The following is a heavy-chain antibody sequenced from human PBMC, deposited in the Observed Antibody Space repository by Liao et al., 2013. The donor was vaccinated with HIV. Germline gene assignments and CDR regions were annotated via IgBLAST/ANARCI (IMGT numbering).Heavy chain of an antibody. Sequence: QVQLQESGPGLVKPSETLSLTCAVYGGSFSGNYWNWIRQSPGKGLEWIGEIHHRGDIDYNPSLESRVTISVDMSKKQFFLNLRSVTAADTAVYYCAIRRGNIWTGYYFDYWGRGTLVTVSS. V-gene: IGHV4-34*10. D-gene: IGHD3/OR15-3a*01. CDR1: GGSFSGNY. CDR3: AIRRGNIWTGYYFDY. J-gene: IGHJ4*02. CDR2: IHHRGDI.